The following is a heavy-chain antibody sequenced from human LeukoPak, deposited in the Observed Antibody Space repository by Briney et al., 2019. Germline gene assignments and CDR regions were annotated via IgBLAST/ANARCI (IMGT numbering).Heavy chain of an antibody. V-gene: IGHV3-7*01. CDR1: GFTFSSYW. D-gene: IGHD1-26*01. CDR2: IKQDGSEK. CDR3: ARSGGELRLGYYFAY. J-gene: IGHJ4*02. Sequence: GGSLRLSCAASGFTFSSYWMSWVRQAPGKGLEWVANIKQDGSEKYYVDSVKGRFTISRDNAKNSLYLQMNSLRAEDTAVYYCARSGGELRLGYYFAYWGQGTLVTVSS.